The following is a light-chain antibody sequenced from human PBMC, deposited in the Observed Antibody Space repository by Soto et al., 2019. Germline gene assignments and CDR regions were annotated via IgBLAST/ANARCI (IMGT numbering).Light chain of an antibody. CDR3: QQYNNWPS. CDR1: QTVSRN. J-gene: IGKJ5*01. Sequence: EVVMTQSPATLSVSPGERATLSCRASQTVSRNLAWYQQRPGQATMLLIYDISNRAAGVPARFSGSGSETEFTLTIRSLQSEDFAVYFCQQYNNWPSFGQGTRLEI. V-gene: IGKV3-15*01. CDR2: DIS.